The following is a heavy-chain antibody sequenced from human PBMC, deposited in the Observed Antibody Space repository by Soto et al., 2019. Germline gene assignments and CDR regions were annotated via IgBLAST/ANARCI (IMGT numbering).Heavy chain of an antibody. CDR2: IRNKANNYAT. D-gene: IGHD1-1*01. V-gene: IGHV3-73*01. J-gene: IGHJ4*02. CDR3: AGPGPFDS. Sequence: DVQMVESGGGLVQPGGSLKLSCATTGSTFAGSAIHWVRQAPGKGLGWIGRIRNKANNYATAYPASVAGRFTISRDDSKTTAYLEMNSLKTEDTAMYYCAGPGPFDSWGQGTLVTVSS. CDR1: GSTFAGSA.